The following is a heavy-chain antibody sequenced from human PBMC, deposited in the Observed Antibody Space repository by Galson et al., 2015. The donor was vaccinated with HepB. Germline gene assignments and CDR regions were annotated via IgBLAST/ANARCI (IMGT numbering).Heavy chain of an antibody. CDR1: GYTFTTYW. D-gene: IGHD4-17*01. J-gene: IGHJ3*01. CDR3: ARQGYGDYVGVLGRDAFDF. CDR2: IYPGDSDA. V-gene: IGHV5-51*01. Sequence: QSGAEVKKPGESLKISCKTSGYTFTTYWIGWVRQVPGKGLAWMGLIYPGDSDARYSPSFQGQVTFSVDKSINTAYLQWSSLKASDTAIYYCARQGYGDYVGVLGRDAFDFWGQGTMVTVFS.